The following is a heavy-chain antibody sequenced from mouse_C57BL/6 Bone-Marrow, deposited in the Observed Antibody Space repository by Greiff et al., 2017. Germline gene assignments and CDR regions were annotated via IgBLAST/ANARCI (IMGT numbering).Heavy chain of an antibody. J-gene: IGHJ2*01. CDR2: ISYDGSN. V-gene: IGHV3-6*01. CDR1: GYSITSGYY. CDR3: ARIPTTVVDY. Sequence: EVQVVESGPGLVKPSQSLSLTCSVTGYSITSGYYWNWIRQFPGNKLEWMGYISYDGSNNYNPSLKNRISITRDTSKNQFFLKLNSVTTEDTATYYCARIPTTVVDYWGQGTTLTVSS. D-gene: IGHD1-1*01.